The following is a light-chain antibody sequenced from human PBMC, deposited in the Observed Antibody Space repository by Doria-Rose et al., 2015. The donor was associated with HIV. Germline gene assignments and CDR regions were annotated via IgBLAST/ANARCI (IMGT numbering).Light chain of an antibody. CDR3: HQYASSRT. CDR1: QSVSANY. J-gene: IGKJ1*01. CDR2: GAS. V-gene: IGKV3-20*01. Sequence: EIVLTQSPGTLSLSPGERANLSCRASQSVSANYLAWYQQRPGQSPRLLIYGASSGATDIPDRFSGSGSGTDFTLTISRLEPEDFAVYYCHQYASSRTFGQGTKVEIK.